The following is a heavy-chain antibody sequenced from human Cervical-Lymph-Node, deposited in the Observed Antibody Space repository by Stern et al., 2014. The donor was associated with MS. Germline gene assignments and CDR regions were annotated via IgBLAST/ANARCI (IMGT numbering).Heavy chain of an antibody. Sequence: EVQLVESGGGLVQPGGSLRLSCAASGFSFSNYWMHCVRQAPGKGRVWVSRIDSDGSTTGYADSVKGRFTISRDNAKNTLYLQMNSLRAEDTAVYYCATLGWADYWGQGTLVTVSS. CDR1: GFSFSNYW. CDR3: ATLGWADY. D-gene: IGHD5-24*01. J-gene: IGHJ4*02. CDR2: IDSDGSTT. V-gene: IGHV3-74*01.